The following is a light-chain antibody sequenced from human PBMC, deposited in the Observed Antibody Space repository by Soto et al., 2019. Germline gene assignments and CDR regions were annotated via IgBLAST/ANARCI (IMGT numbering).Light chain of an antibody. V-gene: IGLV1-44*01. CDR1: TSNIGSNT. CDR3: AAWDDTLSAWV. Sequence: QSVLTQPPSVSGTPGQRVTISCSGSTSNIGSNTVHWYQQRPGTAPKVLMYSTNQRPSGVPERFSGSKSGTSASLAISGLQSADDADYFCAAWDDTLSAWVFGGGPQVTVL. CDR2: STN. J-gene: IGLJ3*02.